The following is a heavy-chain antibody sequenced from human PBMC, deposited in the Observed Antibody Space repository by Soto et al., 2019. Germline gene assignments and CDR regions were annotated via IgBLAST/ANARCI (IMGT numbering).Heavy chain of an antibody. Sequence: QVQLVQSGAEVKKPGASVKVSCKASGYSFTSYAMHWVRQAPGQRLEWMGWINAGNGNTKYSQKFQGRVTITRDTSANTADMELSSLRSEDTAVYYCARVSVYYAWDDRGQGTLVTVS. J-gene: IGHJ4*02. CDR2: INAGNGNT. V-gene: IGHV1-3*01. CDR1: GYSFTSYA. CDR3: ARVSVYYAWDD. D-gene: IGHD3-22*01.